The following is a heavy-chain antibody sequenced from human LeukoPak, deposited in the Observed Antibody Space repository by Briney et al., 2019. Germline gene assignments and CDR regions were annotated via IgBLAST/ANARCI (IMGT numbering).Heavy chain of an antibody. CDR1: GGSISSGDSQ. CDR3: ARGVWFGELAFDS. J-gene: IGHJ4*02. CDR2: IVNSGST. D-gene: IGHD3-10*01. V-gene: IGHV4-30-4*01. Sequence: SQTLSLTCTVSGGSISSGDSQWSWIRQSPGKGLEWIGYIVNSGSTYSKPSLQSRVTISLDTSKNLFSLKLNSVTAADTAVYYCARGVWFGELAFDSWGQGTLVTVSS.